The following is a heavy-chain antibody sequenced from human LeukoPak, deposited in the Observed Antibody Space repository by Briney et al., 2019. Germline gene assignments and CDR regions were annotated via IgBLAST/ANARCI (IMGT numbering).Heavy chain of an antibody. CDR3: ASEKRGVTYIGTDY. V-gene: IGHV1-2*02. CDR2: INPNSGGT. D-gene: IGHD3-10*01. CDR1: GYTFTGYY. Sequence: GASVSVSCKASGYTFTGYYMHWVRQPPGQGLEWVGLINPNSGGTNYAQKFQGRVTMTRDTSISTAYMELSRLRSDDTAVYYCASEKRGVTYIGTDYWGQGTLVTVSS. J-gene: IGHJ4*02.